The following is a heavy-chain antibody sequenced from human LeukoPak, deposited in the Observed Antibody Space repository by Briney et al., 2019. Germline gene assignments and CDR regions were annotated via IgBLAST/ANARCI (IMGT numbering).Heavy chain of an antibody. V-gene: IGHV4-34*01. CDR3: ARGRRLPLLYYYYYYGMDV. CDR1: GGSFSGYY. J-gene: IGHJ6*02. D-gene: IGHD2/OR15-2a*01. Sequence: SETLSLTCAVYGGSFSGYYWSWIRQPPGKGLEWIGEINHSGSTNYNPSLKSRVTISVDTSKNRFSLKLSSVTAADTAVYYCARGRRLPLLYYYYYYGMDVWGQGTTVTVSS. CDR2: INHSGST.